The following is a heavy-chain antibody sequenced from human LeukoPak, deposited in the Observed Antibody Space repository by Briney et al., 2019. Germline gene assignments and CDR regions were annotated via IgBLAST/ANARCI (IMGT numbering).Heavy chain of an antibody. CDR1: GFTFTTSW. Sequence: GRALRLSCAASGFTFTTSWMHWVRQAPGKGLDGLANIKQDGSARNYVDSVQGRFTISRDNAKNSLSLQMASLRVEDTAIYYCASLQEKSWGQGTLVTVSS. D-gene: IGHD5-24*01. CDR2: IKQDGSAR. J-gene: IGHJ5*02. V-gene: IGHV3-7*01. CDR3: ASLQEKS.